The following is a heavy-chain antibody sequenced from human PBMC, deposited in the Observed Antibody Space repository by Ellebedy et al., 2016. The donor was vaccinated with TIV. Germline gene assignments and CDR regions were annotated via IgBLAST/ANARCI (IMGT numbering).Heavy chain of an antibody. CDR1: GYSFSHYW. CDR3: ARLQSSMVGATVPDS. Sequence: GESLKISCKGSGYSFSHYWIGWLRQMPGKGLEWIGIVYPEDSDTRYSPSFQGQVTISGDRSSSSTYLQWSSLRASDTAIYYCARLQSSMVGATVPDSWGQGTQVIVSS. V-gene: IGHV5-51*01. CDR2: VYPEDSDT. J-gene: IGHJ4*02. D-gene: IGHD1-26*01.